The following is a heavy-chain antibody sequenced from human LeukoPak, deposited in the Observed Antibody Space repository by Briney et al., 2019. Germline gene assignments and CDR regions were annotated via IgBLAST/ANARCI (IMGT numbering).Heavy chain of an antibody. CDR1: GFTFTDYS. J-gene: IGHJ4*02. CDR3: ARDFPDNALFDL. D-gene: IGHD2-8*01. Sequence: PGGSLRLSCEVSGFTFTDYSMHWVRQAPGKGLEWVSSITSTSRTIFYADSVEGRFTISRDNAKDTVSLEMNSLRTEDAAIYYCARDFPDNALFDLWGQGTLVSVSS. V-gene: IGHV3-69-1*02. CDR2: ITSTSRTI.